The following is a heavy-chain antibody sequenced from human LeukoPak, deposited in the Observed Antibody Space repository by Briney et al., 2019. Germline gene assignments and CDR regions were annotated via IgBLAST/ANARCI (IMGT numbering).Heavy chain of an antibody. CDR1: GYTSTSYG. D-gene: IGHD3-3*01. J-gene: IGHJ4*02. CDR2: ISAYNGNT. CDR3: ARVSYYDFWSGYYNFDY. Sequence: ASVKVSCKASGYTSTSYGISWVRQAPGQGLEWMGWISAYNGNTNYAQKLQGRVTMTTDTSTSTAYMELRSLRSDDTAVYYCARVSYYDFWSGYYNFDYWGQGTLVTVSS. V-gene: IGHV1-18*01.